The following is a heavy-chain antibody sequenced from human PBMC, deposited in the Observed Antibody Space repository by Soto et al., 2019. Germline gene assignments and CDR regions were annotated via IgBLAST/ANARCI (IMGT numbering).Heavy chain of an antibody. D-gene: IGHD1-26*01. V-gene: IGHV1-2*02. CDR3: AKGGAIVAAGTRVYLYNAMDV. CDR2: INPNSGDT. Sequence: KVSCKASGYTFTGYYVHWVRQAPGQGLEWMGWINPNSGDTYLAQRFQGRVTMNRDTSIGTAYMELRGLTSDDTAEYYCAKGGAIVAAGTRVYLYNAMDVWGQGPTVTVSS. J-gene: IGHJ6*02. CDR1: GYTFTGYY.